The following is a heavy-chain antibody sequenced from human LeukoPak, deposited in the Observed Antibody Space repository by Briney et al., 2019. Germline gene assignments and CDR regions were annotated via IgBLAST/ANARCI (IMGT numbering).Heavy chain of an antibody. CDR2: IKQDGSEK. D-gene: IGHD2-15*01. CDR1: GFTFSSYW. Sequence: QPGGSLRLSCAASGFTFSSYWMSWVRQAPGKGLEWVANIKQDGSEKYYVDSVKGRFTISRDNAKNPLYLQMNSLRAEDTAVYYCARDYRGYRAPYYFDYWGQGTLVTVSS. CDR3: ARDYRGYRAPYYFDY. J-gene: IGHJ4*02. V-gene: IGHV3-7*01.